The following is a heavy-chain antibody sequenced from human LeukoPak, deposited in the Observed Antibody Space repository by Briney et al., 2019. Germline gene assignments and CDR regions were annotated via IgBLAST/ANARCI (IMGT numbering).Heavy chain of an antibody. CDR1: GFTFSSYA. V-gene: IGHV3-23*01. D-gene: IGHD6-13*01. CDR2: ISGSGGST. Sequence: PGGSLRLSCAASGFTFSSYAMSWVRQAPGKGLEWVSAISGSGGSTYYADSVKGRFTISRDNAKNSLYLQMNSLRAEDTAVYYCASSGDSSSWYYFDNWGQGTLVTVSS. CDR3: ASSGDSSSWYYFDN. J-gene: IGHJ4*02.